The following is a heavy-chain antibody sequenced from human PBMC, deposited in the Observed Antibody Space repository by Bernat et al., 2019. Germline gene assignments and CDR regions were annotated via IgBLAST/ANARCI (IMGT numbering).Heavy chain of an antibody. CDR1: GYTFTSYG. Sequence: QVQLVQSGAEVKKPGASVKVSCKASGYTFTSYGISWVRQAPGQGLEWMGWISAYNGNTNYAQKLHGRVTMTTDTSTSTAYMELRSLRSDDTAVYYCARDPRGAYYYDSSGYSLDYWGQGTLVTVSS. J-gene: IGHJ4*02. CDR3: ARDPRGAYYYDSSGYSLDY. V-gene: IGHV1-18*01. CDR2: ISAYNGNT. D-gene: IGHD3-22*01.